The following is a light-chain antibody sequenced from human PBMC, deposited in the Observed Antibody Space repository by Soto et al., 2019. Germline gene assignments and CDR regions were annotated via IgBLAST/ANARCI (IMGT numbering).Light chain of an antibody. CDR2: CAS. J-gene: IGKJ2*01. CDR3: HQYCNTPYT. CDR1: QSVSYTSNSKNL. V-gene: IGKV4-1*01. Sequence: DIVMTQSPDSLAVSLGERATINCKSSQSVSYTSNSKNLLAWYQQKPGQPPKLLIYCASTRESGVPYRFSGSGSGTDFTLTIISLQAEDVAVYYCHQYCNTPYTFGQGTKLEIK.